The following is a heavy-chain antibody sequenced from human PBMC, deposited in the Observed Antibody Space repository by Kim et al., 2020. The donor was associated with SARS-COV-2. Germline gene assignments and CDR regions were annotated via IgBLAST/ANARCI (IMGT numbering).Heavy chain of an antibody. Sequence: GGSLRLSCAASGFTFSSYSMNWVRQAPGKGLEWVSSINSSSSNIYYADSVKGRFTISRDNAKNSLYLQMNSLRAEDTAVYYCARGSRNAYNSFDYWGQGTLVTVSP. CDR3: ARGSRNAYNSFDY. D-gene: IGHD3-16*01. CDR2: INSSSSNI. V-gene: IGHV3-21*01. J-gene: IGHJ4*02. CDR1: GFTFSSYS.